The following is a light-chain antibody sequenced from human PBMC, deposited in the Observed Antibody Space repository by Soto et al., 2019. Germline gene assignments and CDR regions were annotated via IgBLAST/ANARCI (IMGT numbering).Light chain of an antibody. J-gene: IGKJ1*01. CDR2: AAS. Sequence: IHMTQSASSLSASVGYRVTITCRASQSISSYLNWYQQKPGKAPKLLIYAASSLQSGVPSRFSGSGYGTDFNLTISSLQTEDFATYYCQQSYSTPPTFGQGTKVDIK. CDR1: QSISSY. CDR3: QQSYSTPPT. V-gene: IGKV1-39*01.